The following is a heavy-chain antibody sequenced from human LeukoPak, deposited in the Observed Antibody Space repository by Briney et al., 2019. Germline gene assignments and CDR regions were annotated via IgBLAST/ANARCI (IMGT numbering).Heavy chain of an antibody. J-gene: IGHJ4*02. CDR2: ISQSGST. D-gene: IGHD2-15*01. V-gene: IGHV4-34*01. Sequence: SETLSLTCTVYGESFSGYYWTWIRQPPGKGLEWIGEISQSGSTSYNPSLKSRVTMSVDTSKKQFSLKLNSVTAADTAVYYCARGRYCSGGSCYYYWGQGTLVTVSS. CDR3: ARGRYCSGGSCYYY. CDR1: GESFSGYY.